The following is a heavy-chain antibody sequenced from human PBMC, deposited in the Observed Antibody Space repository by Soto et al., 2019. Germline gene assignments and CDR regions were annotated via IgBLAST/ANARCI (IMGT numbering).Heavy chain of an antibody. V-gene: IGHV3-23*01. CDR3: AKGSRSARPYYFDY. CDR2: ITGSGDNT. J-gene: IGHJ4*02. Sequence: EVQLLESGGGLVQPGGSPRLSCAASGLMFSDYAMSWVRQAPGKGLEWFSAITGSGDNTYHADSVKGRFTISRDNSKDTLYLQMNSLRDEDTAVYYCAKGSRSARPYYFDYWGQGTLVTVSS. CDR1: GLMFSDYA. D-gene: IGHD3-16*01.